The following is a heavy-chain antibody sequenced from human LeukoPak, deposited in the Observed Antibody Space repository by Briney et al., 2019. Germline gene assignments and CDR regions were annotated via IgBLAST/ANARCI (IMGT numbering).Heavy chain of an antibody. D-gene: IGHD3-22*01. Sequence: PSETLSLTCTVSGGSLSSHYWGCIRQPAGVGLEWLGRIYTSASTNYNPSLKSRVTISVDTSKNQFSLKLSSVTAADTAVYYCAREVRSSGYSLDYWGQGTLVTVSS. CDR1: GGSLSSHY. J-gene: IGHJ4*02. CDR2: IYTSAST. CDR3: AREVRSSGYSLDY. V-gene: IGHV4-4*07.